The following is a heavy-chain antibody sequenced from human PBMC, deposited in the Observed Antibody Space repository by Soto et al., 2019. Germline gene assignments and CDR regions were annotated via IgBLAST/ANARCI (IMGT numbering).Heavy chain of an antibody. CDR3: AHRRGGQQAPRFDY. D-gene: IGHD6-13*01. CDR2: IYWDDDK. Sequence: SGPTLVNTTQSPTLTCTFSRFSRSTRGVGVGWIRQPPGKALERLALIYWDDDKRYSPSLKSRLTITKDTSKNQVVLTMTNMDPVDTATYYCAHRRGGQQAPRFDYWGQGTLVTVSS. CDR1: RFSRSTRGVG. J-gene: IGHJ4*02. V-gene: IGHV2-5*02.